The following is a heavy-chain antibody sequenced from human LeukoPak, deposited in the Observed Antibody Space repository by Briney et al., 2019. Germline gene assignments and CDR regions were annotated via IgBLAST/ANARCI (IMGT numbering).Heavy chain of an antibody. CDR2: IRYDGSNK. V-gene: IGHV3-30*02. CDR3: ARRAGGYSHPYDY. J-gene: IGHJ4*02. Sequence: GGSLRLSCAASGFTFSSYGMHWVRQAPGKGLEWVAFIRYDGSNKYYADSVKGRFTISRDNSKNTLYLQMNSLRAEDTAVYYCARRAGGYSHPYDYWGQGILVTVPS. D-gene: IGHD4-23*01. CDR1: GFTFSSYG.